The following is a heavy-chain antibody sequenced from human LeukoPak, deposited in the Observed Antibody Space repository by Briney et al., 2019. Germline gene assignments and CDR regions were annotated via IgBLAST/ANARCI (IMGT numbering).Heavy chain of an antibody. J-gene: IGHJ6*03. CDR2: INHSGST. D-gene: IGHD1-26*01. CDR1: GGSFSGYY. CDR3: AKDGDTMSGTYYYDMDV. V-gene: IGHV4-34*01. Sequence: SETLSLTCAVYGGSFSGYYWSWIRQPPGKGLEWIGEINHSGSTNYNPSLKSRVTISVDTSKNQFSLKLSSVTAADTAVYYCAKDGDTMSGTYYYDMDVWGKGTTVTIS.